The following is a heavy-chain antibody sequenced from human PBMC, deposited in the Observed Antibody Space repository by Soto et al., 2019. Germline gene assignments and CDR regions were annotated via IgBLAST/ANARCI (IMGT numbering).Heavy chain of an antibody. CDR1: GFTFSTTG. V-gene: IGHV3-30*18. Sequence: QVQLVESGGGVVQPGTSLRLSCTASGFTFSTTGMHWVRQAPGKGLEWVGVISYDGSKTYYADSVKGRLTISRDNSRGTVYLQMNSLRPEDTAVYYCAKDLRQGASGATVYGMDVWGQGTTVSVSS. CDR3: AKDLRQGASGATVYGMDV. J-gene: IGHJ6*02. D-gene: IGHD7-27*01. CDR2: ISYDGSKT.